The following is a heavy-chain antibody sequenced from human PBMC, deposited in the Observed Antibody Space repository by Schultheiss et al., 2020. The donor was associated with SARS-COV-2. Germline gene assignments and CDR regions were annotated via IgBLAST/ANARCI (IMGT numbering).Heavy chain of an antibody. J-gene: IGHJ1*01. CDR2: IIPIFGTA. D-gene: IGHD4-17*01. CDR3: ARVGADYGDYGEYFQH. V-gene: IGHV1-18*01. CDR1: GYTFTSYD. Sequence: ASVKVSCKASGYTFTSYDINWVRQAPGQGLEWMGGIIPIFGTANYAQKLQGRVTMTTDTSTSTAYMELRSLRSDDTAVYYCARVGADYGDYGEYFQHWGQGTLVTVSS.